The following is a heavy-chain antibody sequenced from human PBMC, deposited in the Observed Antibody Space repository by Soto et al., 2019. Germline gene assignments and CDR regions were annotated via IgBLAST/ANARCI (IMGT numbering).Heavy chain of an antibody. CDR1: GFTFDDYA. D-gene: IGHD6-13*01. V-gene: IGHV3-9*01. CDR3: ANVRIAAAMWVGQAPSDY. J-gene: IGHJ4*02. Sequence: GGSLRLSCAASGFTFDDYAMHWVRQAPGKGLEWVSGISWNSGSIGYADSVKGRFTISRDNAKNSLYLQMNSLRAEDTALYYCANVRIAAAMWVGQAPSDYWGQGTLVTVSS. CDR2: ISWNSGSI.